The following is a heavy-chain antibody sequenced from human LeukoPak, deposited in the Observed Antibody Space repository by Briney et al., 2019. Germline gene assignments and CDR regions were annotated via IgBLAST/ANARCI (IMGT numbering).Heavy chain of an antibody. CDR1: GGSISSYY. CDR3: ARSITMVRGVIAN. D-gene: IGHD3-10*01. Sequence: SETLSPTCTVSGGSISSYYWSWIRQPPGKGLEWIGYIYYSGSTNYNPSLKSRVTISVDTSKNQFSLKLSSVTAADTAVYYCARSITMVRGVIANWGQGTLVTVSS. V-gene: IGHV4-59*08. J-gene: IGHJ4*02. CDR2: IYYSGST.